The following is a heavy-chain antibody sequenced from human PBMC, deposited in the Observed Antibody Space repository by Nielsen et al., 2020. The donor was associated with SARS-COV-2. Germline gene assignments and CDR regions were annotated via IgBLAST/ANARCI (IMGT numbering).Heavy chain of an antibody. CDR1: GFTFSSTW. D-gene: IGHD5-12*01. Sequence: GESLKISCSASGFTFSSTWMDWVRQAPGQGLVWVSRINPSGSGTAYADSVKGRFAVSRDNAENTVVLQIHSLRVEDTAVYYCAKDRPVATIGGIGYYFDYWGQGTLVTVSS. V-gene: IGHV3-74*01. CDR3: AKDRPVATIGGIGYYFDY. CDR2: INPSGSGT. J-gene: IGHJ4*02.